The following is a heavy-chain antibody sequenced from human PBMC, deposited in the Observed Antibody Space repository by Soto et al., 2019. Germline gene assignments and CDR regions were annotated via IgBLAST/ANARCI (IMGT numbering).Heavy chain of an antibody. J-gene: IGHJ4*02. CDR2: TSYDGGNP. CDR1: GFKVGSYG. D-gene: IGHD3-10*01. V-gene: IGHV3-30*18. CDR3: PKDLSTMGRNCFDS. Sequence: QVQLVESGGGVVQPGRSLRLSCAGAGFKVGSYGMHWVRQAPGQGLEWVAVTSYDGGNPQYADSVQGLFTISNDNSKTSLYLKMDSVRTDDTALYSCPKDLSTMGRNCFDSWGQGTLVTVSS.